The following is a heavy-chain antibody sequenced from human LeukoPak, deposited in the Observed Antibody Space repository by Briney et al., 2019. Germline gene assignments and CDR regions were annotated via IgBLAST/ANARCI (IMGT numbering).Heavy chain of an antibody. CDR3: ARDPSSGYYYRGSAGY. J-gene: IGHJ4*02. Sequence: GASVKVSCKASGYTFTSYGISWVRRAPGQGLEWMGWISAYNGNTNYAQKLQGRVTMTTDTSTSTAYMELRSLRSDDTAVYYCARDPSSGYYYRGSAGYWGQGTLVTVSS. V-gene: IGHV1-18*01. CDR1: GYTFTSYG. CDR2: ISAYNGNT. D-gene: IGHD3-22*01.